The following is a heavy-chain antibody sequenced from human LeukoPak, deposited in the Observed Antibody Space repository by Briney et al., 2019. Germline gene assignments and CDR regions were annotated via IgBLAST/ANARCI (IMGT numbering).Heavy chain of an antibody. CDR2: IKSKTDGGTT. V-gene: IGHV3-15*01. J-gene: IGHJ3*02. D-gene: IGHD2-2*02. CDR1: GFTFSNAW. CDR3: TTDAATAIPGDAFDI. Sequence: PGGSLRLSCAASGFTFSNAWMSWVRQAPGKGLEWVGRIKSKTDGGTTDYAAPVKGRFTISRDDSKNTLYLQMNSLKTEDTAVYYCTTDAATAIPGDAFDIWGQGTMVTVSS.